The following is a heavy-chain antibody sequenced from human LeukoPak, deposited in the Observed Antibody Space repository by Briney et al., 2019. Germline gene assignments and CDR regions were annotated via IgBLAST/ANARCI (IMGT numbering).Heavy chain of an antibody. CDR1: GYSISGGYY. J-gene: IGHJ4*02. Sequence: PSETLSLTCIVSGYSISGGYYWDWIRQPPGKGLEWIGSIYHSGITYYNPSLKSRVTISVDTSKNNFSLTLNSVTAADTAVYYCARSLDYYDSSGQNYGGQGILVTVSS. D-gene: IGHD3-22*01. CDR2: IYHSGIT. CDR3: ARSLDYYDSSGQNY. V-gene: IGHV4-38-2*02.